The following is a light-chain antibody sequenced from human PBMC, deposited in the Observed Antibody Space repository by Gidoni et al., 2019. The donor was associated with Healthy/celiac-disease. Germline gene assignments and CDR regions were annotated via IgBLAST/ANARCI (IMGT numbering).Light chain of an antibody. V-gene: IGKV3-11*01. CDR1: QSVSSY. CDR2: DAS. Sequence: DIELTQSPATLSLSPGERVTITCKASQSVSSYLTWYQQKPGQAPKLLIYDASNMATGIPARFSGSGSGTDFTLTISSLEPEDFAVYYCQQRSNFLTFGGGTKVEIK. J-gene: IGKJ4*01. CDR3: QQRSNFLT.